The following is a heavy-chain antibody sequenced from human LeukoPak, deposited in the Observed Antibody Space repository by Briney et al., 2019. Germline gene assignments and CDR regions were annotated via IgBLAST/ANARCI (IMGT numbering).Heavy chain of an antibody. J-gene: IGHJ4*02. CDR1: GYTFTSYY. CDR3: ARDPRGKDIVVVPAAPGMDY. Sequence: ASVKVSCKASGYTFTSYYMHWVRQAPGQGLEWMGIINPSGGSTSYAQKFQGRVTMTRDTSTSTVYMELSSLRSEDTAVYYCARDPRGKDIVVVPAAPGMDYWGQGTLVTVPS. D-gene: IGHD2-2*01. CDR2: INPSGGST. V-gene: IGHV1-46*01.